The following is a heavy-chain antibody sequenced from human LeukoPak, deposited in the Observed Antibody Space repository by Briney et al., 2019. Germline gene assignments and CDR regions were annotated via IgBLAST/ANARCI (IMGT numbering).Heavy chain of an antibody. Sequence: SETLSLTCAVSGDSFSSGGYFWSWLRQPPGKGLEWIGYTYYSGNTNYNPSLKSRVTISVDTSKNQFSLRLTSVTAGDTAVYFCARRGHGDYADYWGQGTLVTVSS. CDR1: GDSFSSGGYF. J-gene: IGHJ4*02. CDR3: ARRGHGDYADY. V-gene: IGHV4-61*08. D-gene: IGHD4-17*01. CDR2: TYYSGNT.